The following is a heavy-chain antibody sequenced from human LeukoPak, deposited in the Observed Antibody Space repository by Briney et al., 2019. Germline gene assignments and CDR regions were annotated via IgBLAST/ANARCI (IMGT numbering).Heavy chain of an antibody. J-gene: IGHJ4*02. Sequence: SETLSVTCTVSGGSISSYYWSWIRQPPGKGLEWIGYIYYSGSTNYSPSLKSRVTISVDTSKNQFSLKLSSVTAADTAVYYCARETPAPAPASIDYWGQGTLVTVSS. CDR1: GGSISSYY. D-gene: IGHD6-25*01. CDR3: ARETPAPAPASIDY. V-gene: IGHV4-59*01. CDR2: IYYSGST.